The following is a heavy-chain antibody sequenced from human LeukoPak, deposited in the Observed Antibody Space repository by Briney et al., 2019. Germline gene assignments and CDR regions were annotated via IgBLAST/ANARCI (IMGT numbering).Heavy chain of an antibody. D-gene: IGHD2-2*02. CDR1: GGTFSSYA. J-gene: IGHJ5*02. Sequence: SVKVSCKASGGTFSSYAISWVRQAPGQGLEWMGGIIPIFGTANYAQKVQGRVTITADESTSTAYMELSSLRSEDTAVYYCASKLLYGNWFDPWGQGTLVTVSS. CDR3: ASKLLYGNWFDP. V-gene: IGHV1-69*13. CDR2: IIPIFGTA.